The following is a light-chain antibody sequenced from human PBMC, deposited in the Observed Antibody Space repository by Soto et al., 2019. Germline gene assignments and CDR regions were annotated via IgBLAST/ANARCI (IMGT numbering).Light chain of an antibody. V-gene: IGKV3-15*01. J-gene: IGKJ4*01. CDR2: GAS. CDR3: QQYYNWPPVT. Sequence: EIVMTQSPATLSVSPGGRATLSCRASQSVSSNLAWYQQKPGQAPRILIYGASTRAAGIPARFSGSGSGTEFTLTISSLQSEDFAVYYCQQYYNWPPVTFGGGTKVDIK. CDR1: QSVSSN.